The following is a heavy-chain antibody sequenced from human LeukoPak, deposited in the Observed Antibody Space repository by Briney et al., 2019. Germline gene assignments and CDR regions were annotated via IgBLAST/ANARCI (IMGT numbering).Heavy chain of an antibody. D-gene: IGHD3-22*01. Sequence: GGSLRLSCAASGFTFSSYAMHWVRQAPGKGLEWVAVISYDGSNKYYADSVKGRFTISRDNSKNTLYLQMNSLRAEDKAVYYCARVGDSSGYYFDYWGQGTLVTVSS. CDR1: GFTFSSYA. J-gene: IGHJ4*02. CDR3: ARVGDSSGYYFDY. V-gene: IGHV3-30*01. CDR2: ISYDGSNK.